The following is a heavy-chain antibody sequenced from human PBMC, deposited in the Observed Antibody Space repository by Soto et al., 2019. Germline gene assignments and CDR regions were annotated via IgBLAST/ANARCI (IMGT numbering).Heavy chain of an antibody. CDR2: IIPIFGTA. J-gene: IGHJ6*02. D-gene: IGHD6-19*01. V-gene: IGHV1-69*13. CDR1: GGTFSSYA. CDR3: ARDRAVAGTPDYYYGMDV. Sequence: ASVKVSCKASGGTFSSYAISWVRQAPGQGLEWKGGIIPIFGTANYAQKFQGRVTITADESTSTAYMELSSLRSEDTAVYYCARDRAVAGTPDYYYGMDVWGQGTTVTVSS.